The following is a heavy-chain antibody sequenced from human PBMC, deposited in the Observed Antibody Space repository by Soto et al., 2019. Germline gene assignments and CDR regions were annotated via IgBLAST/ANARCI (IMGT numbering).Heavy chain of an antibody. V-gene: IGHV1-3*01. Sequence: ASVKVSCKASGYIFTSYAMHWVRQAPGQRLEWMGWINAGNGNTKYSQKFQGRVTITRDTSASTAYMELSSLRSEDTAVYYCARGTYSGSYPNWYNWFDPWGQGTLVTVSS. CDR3: ARGTYSGSYPNWYNWFDP. D-gene: IGHD1-26*01. CDR1: GYIFTSYA. CDR2: INAGNGNT. J-gene: IGHJ5*02.